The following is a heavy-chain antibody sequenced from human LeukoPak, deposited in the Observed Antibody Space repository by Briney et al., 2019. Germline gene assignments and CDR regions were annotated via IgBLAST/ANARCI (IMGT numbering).Heavy chain of an antibody. J-gene: IGHJ4*02. CDR3: ARVNYGGNFQFDY. V-gene: IGHV4-34*01. CDR1: GGSISSYY. Sequence: SETLSLTCTVSGGSISSYYWSWIRQPPGKGLEWIGEINHSGSTNYNPSLKSRVTISVDTSKNQFSLKLSSVTAADTAVYYCARVNYGGNFQFDYWGQGTLVTVSS. CDR2: INHSGST. D-gene: IGHD4-23*01.